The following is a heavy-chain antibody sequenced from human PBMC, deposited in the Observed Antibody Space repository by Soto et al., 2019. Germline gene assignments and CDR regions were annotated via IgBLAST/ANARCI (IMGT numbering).Heavy chain of an antibody. D-gene: IGHD3-22*01. V-gene: IGHV1-18*01. CDR1: GYTFINYG. CDR2: ISTYNDNT. Sequence: QVQLVQSGAEVKKPGASVKVSCKTSGYTFINYGISWVRQAPGQVLEWMGWISTYNDNTNYAQKIQGRVTVTTDTSTGTAYMELRSLRSDDTAVYYCARDGKTYYDSSGYYLYWGQGTLVTVSS. J-gene: IGHJ4*02. CDR3: ARDGKTYYDSSGYYLY.